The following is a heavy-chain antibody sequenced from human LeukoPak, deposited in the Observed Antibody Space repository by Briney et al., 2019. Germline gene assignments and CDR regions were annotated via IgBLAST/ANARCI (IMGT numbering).Heavy chain of an antibody. CDR1: LYTFTNYA. Sequence: ASVRVSCKASLYTFTNYAMHWVRQAPGQRLEWMGWINTGNGNTKYSQEFQGRVTITRDTSANTAYMELSSLRSEDMAVYYCARAVKYRSGPLTDLLPYYFDYWGQGTLVTVSS. CDR3: ARAVKYRSGPLTDLLPYYFDY. J-gene: IGHJ4*02. CDR2: INTGNGNT. V-gene: IGHV1-3*03. D-gene: IGHD6-19*01.